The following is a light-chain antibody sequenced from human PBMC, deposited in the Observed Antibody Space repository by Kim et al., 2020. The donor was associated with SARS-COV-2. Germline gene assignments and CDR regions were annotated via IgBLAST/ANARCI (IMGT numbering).Light chain of an antibody. CDR2: GAS. CDR1: QSVSSN. Sequence: EIVMTQSPATLSVSPGERATLSCRASQSVSSNLAWYQQKPGQAPRLLIYGASTRATGLPSRFSGSGSGTEFTLTISSLQSEDFAVYSCQQYNNWPYTFGQGTKLEI. CDR3: QQYNNWPYT. V-gene: IGKV3-15*01. J-gene: IGKJ2*01.